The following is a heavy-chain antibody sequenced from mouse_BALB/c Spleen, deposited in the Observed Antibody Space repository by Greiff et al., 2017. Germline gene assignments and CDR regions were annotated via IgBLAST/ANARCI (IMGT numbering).Heavy chain of an antibody. CDR2: INPYNDGT. D-gene: IGHD1-1*01. CDR3: ARYYDGSSLYYYAMDY. Sequence: EVQLQQSGPELVKPGASVKMSCKASGYTFTSYVMHWVKQKPGQGLEWIGYINPYNDGTKYNEKFKGKATLTSDKSSSTAYMELSSLTSEDSAVYYCARYYDGSSLYYYAMDYWGQGTSVTVSS. J-gene: IGHJ4*01. CDR1: GYTFTSYV. V-gene: IGHV1-14*01.